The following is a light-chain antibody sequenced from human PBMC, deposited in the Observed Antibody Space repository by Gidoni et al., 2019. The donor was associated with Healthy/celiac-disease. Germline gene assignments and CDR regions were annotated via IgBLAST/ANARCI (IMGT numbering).Light chain of an antibody. CDR3: QQYYSTPLFT. V-gene: IGKV4-1*01. CDR2: WAS. J-gene: IGKJ3*01. CDR1: QSVLYSSNNKNS. Sequence: DIVMTQSPDSLSVSLGERATINCKSSQSVLYSSNNKNSLAWYQQKPGQPPKLLIYWASTRESGVPDRFSGSGSGTDFTLTISSLQAEDVAVYYCQQYYSTPLFTFGPGTKVDIK.